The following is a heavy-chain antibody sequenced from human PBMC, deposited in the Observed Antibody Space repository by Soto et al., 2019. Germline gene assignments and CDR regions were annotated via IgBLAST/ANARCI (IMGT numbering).Heavy chain of an antibody. Sequence: GWSLRLSCAASGFTFSSYAMSWVRQAPGKGLEWVSAISGSGGSTYYADSVKGRFTISRDNSKNTLYLQMNSLRAEDTAVYYCATITRDVVVTAIDSYYYYYGMDVWGQGTTVTVSS. V-gene: IGHV3-23*01. CDR3: ATITRDVVVTAIDSYYYYYGMDV. CDR2: ISGSGGST. J-gene: IGHJ6*02. D-gene: IGHD2-21*02. CDR1: GFTFSSYA.